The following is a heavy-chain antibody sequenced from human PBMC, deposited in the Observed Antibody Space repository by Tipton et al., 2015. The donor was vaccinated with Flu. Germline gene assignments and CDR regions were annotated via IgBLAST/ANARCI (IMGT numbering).Heavy chain of an antibody. CDR1: GGTFSSYA. J-gene: IGHJ4*02. CDR3: AGEAGVAAAGPGGAWVTPVTPPDY. Sequence: QLVQSGAEVKKPGSSVKVSCKASGGTFSSYAISWVRQAPGQGLEWMGRIIPILGIANYAQKFQGRVTITADKSTSTAYMELSSLRSGDTAVYYGAGEAGVAAAGPGGAWVTPVTPPDYWGPGTLVTVSS. D-gene: IGHD6-13*01. V-gene: IGHV1-69*09. CDR2: IIPILGIA.